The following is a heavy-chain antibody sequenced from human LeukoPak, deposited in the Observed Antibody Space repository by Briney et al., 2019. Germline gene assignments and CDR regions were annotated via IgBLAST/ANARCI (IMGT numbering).Heavy chain of an antibody. CDR3: AKSLGSTMYYFDS. D-gene: IGHD6-13*01. V-gene: IGHV3-9*01. Sequence: PGGSLRLSCAASGFTFDSYAMHWVRQAPGKGLEWVAGISWDSGNIGYADSVKSRFTISRDNAKNSLYLQMNSLRIEDTALYYCAKSLGSTMYYFDSWGQGTLVTVSS. J-gene: IGHJ4*02. CDR1: GFTFDSYA. CDR2: ISWDSGNI.